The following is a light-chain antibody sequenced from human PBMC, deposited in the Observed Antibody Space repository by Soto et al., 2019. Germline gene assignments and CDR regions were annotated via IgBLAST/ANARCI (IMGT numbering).Light chain of an antibody. J-gene: IGLJ1*01. CDR3: TSYTATSTYV. CDR2: EVS. Sequence: QSALTQPASVSASPGQSITISCTGTGSDVGYYTFVSWYQQHPGNAPKLMIYEVSNRPSGVSNRFSGSKSGNTASLTISGLQAEDEADYYCTSYTATSTYVFGTGTKVTVL. CDR1: GSDVGYYTF. V-gene: IGLV2-14*01.